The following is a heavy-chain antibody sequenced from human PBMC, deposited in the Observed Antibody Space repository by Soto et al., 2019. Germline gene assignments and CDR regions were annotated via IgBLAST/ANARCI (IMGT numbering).Heavy chain of an antibody. CDR1: GYTFTSYG. D-gene: IGHD3-9*01. J-gene: IGHJ6*02. CDR2: ISAYNGNT. V-gene: IGHV1-18*01. Sequence: ASVKVSCKASGYTFTSYGISWVRQAPGQGLEWMGWISAYNGNTNYAQKLQGRVTMTTDTSTSTAYMELRSLRSDDTAVYYCAREGELRYFDWLLSTPPFYGMDVWGQGTTVTVSS. CDR3: AREGELRYFDWLLSTPPFYGMDV.